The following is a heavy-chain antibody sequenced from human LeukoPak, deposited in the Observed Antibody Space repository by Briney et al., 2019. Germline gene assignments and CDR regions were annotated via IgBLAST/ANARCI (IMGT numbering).Heavy chain of an antibody. CDR2: FSATDGSA. J-gene: IGHJ3*01. CDR3: ARAKIAAAGTGAFDV. D-gene: IGHD6-13*01. V-gene: IGHV3-23*01. Sequence: PGGSLRLSCAASGFTFNTYALHWVRQAPGKGLEWVSAFSATDGSAQYAESVEGRFTISRDNSKNTLFLQMNSLGAEDTAVYYCARAKIAAAGTGAFDVWGQGTLVTVSS. CDR1: GFTFNTYA.